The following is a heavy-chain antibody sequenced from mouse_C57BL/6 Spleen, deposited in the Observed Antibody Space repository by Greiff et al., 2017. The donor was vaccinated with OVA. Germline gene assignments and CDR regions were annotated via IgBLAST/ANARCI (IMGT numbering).Heavy chain of an antibody. CDR2: FNPSRGYT. Sequence: ELGADLANLGASVKLSCKALGSTFISYWLPWVNQRPGQGLEWIGYFNPSRGYTKYNQKFKDKATWTADKSTSTAYMQLSSLTYEDSAVYYCARGNYGNSDAMDDWGQGTSVTVAS. CDR1: GSTFISYW. D-gene: IGHD1-1*01. J-gene: IGHJ4*01. CDR3: ARGNYGNSDAMDD. V-gene: IGHV1-7*01.